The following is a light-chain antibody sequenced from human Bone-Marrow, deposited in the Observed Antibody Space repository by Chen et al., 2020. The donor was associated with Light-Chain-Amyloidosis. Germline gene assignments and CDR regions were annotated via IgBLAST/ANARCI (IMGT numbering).Light chain of an antibody. J-gene: IGLJ2*01. CDR2: RDT. CDR3: QSADSSGTYEVI. CDR1: DFPTKY. V-gene: IGLV3-25*03. Sequence: SYELTQPPSVSVSPGQTPRIPCPGDDFPTKYAYWYQQKPGQAPVLVIHRDTERPSGISERFSGSSSGTTATLTISGVQAEDEADYHCQSADSSGTYEVIFGGGTKLTVL.